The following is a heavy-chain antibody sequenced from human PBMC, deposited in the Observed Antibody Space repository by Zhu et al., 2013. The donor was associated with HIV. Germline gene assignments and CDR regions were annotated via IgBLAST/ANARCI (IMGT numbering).Heavy chain of an antibody. V-gene: IGHV1-2*02. CDR2: ININSGET. CDR1: GYTFTDYY. CDR3: ALNYFFYYMDV. Sequence: QVQVVQSGAEVKRPGASVKISCKASGYTFTDYYMQWVRQAPGQGLEWMGYININSGETKYAQKFRGRVTMTRDVSINTAYMELRSLTSDDTAVYYCALNYFFYYMDVWGKGTTVTVSS. J-gene: IGHJ6*03.